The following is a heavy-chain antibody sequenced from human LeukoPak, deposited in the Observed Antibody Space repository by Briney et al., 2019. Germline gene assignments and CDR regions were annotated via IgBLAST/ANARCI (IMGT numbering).Heavy chain of an antibody. CDR2: IYYGRTT. CDR1: GGSISSYY. Sequence: SETLSLTCTVSGGSISSYYWSWLRQPPGKGLEWIGYIYYGRTTNYNPSLKSRVTISVDTSKNQFSLNLNSVTAADTAVYYCATDLGDGYNFYFDYWGQGTLVTVSS. J-gene: IGHJ4*02. D-gene: IGHD5-24*01. V-gene: IGHV4-59*01. CDR3: ATDLGDGYNFYFDY.